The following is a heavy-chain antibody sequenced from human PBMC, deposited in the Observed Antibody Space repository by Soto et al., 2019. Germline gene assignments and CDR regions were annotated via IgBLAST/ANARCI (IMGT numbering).Heavy chain of an antibody. CDR2: IWYDGSNK. V-gene: IGHV3-33*08. Sequence: PGGSLRLSCTTSGFTFNTYDMYWVRQAPGKGLEWVAIIWYDGSNKYYGDSVKGRFTISRDNSKNTLYLQMNSLRAEDTALYYCARGDCTGAYCYSWPFNYGVDVWGQGTTVTVSS. CDR3: ARGDCTGAYCYSWPFNYGVDV. D-gene: IGHD2-15*01. J-gene: IGHJ6*02. CDR1: GFTFNTYD.